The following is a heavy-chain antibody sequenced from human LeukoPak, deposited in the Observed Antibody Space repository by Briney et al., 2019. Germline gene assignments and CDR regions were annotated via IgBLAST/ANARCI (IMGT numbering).Heavy chain of an antibody. CDR3: AKDPTYCSGGSCYSGDY. V-gene: IGHV3-23*01. D-gene: IGHD2-15*01. J-gene: IGHJ4*02. Sequence: GGSLRLSCAASGFTFNNYAMSWVRQAPGKGLEWVSAISGSGGSTYYADSVKGRFTISRDNSKNTLYLQMNSLRAEDTAVYYCAKDPTYCSGGSCYSGDYWGQGTLVTVSS. CDR2: ISGSGGST. CDR1: GFTFNNYA.